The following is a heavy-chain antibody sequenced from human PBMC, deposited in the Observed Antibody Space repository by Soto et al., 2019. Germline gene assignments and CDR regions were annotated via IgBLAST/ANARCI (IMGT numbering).Heavy chain of an antibody. CDR2: IIPIFGTA. D-gene: IGHD3-22*01. CDR3: ASDYDSSGPVRIDAFDI. V-gene: IGHV1-69*01. Sequence: QVQLVQSGAEVKKPGSSVKVSCKASGGTFSSYAISWVRQAPGQGLEWMGGIIPIFGTANYAQKFQRRVTITADESTSTAYMELSSLRFEDTAVYYCASDYDSSGPVRIDAFDICGQGTMVTVSS. CDR1: GGTFSSYA. J-gene: IGHJ3*02.